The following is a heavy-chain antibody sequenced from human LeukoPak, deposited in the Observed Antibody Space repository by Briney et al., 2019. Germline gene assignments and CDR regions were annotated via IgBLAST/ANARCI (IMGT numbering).Heavy chain of an antibody. CDR3: ARGCIAAAITHYYYYYYMDV. Sequence: GGSLRLSCAASGFTFSSYWMSWVRQAPGKGLEWVANIKQDGSEKYYVDSVKGRFTISRDNAKNSLYLQMNSLRAEDTAVYYCARGCIAAAITHYYYYYYMDVWGKGTTVTVSS. V-gene: IGHV3-7*01. J-gene: IGHJ6*03. D-gene: IGHD6-13*01. CDR2: IKQDGSEK. CDR1: GFTFSSYW.